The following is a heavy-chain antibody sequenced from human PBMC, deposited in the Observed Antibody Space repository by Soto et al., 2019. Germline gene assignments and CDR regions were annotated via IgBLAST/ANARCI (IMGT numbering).Heavy chain of an antibody. Sequence: RGESLKISCKASGYSFSFYWIGWVRQMPGKGLEWMAIMYPDDSDIRYSPSFEAHVTISADKSTSTAFLQWSSLKASDTAMYYCATAYVYDFENSNYYRDAFDIWGQGTLVTVSS. D-gene: IGHD3-22*01. J-gene: IGHJ3*02. CDR1: GYSFSFYW. CDR3: ATAYVYDFENSNYYRDAFDI. V-gene: IGHV5-51*01. CDR2: MYPDDSDI.